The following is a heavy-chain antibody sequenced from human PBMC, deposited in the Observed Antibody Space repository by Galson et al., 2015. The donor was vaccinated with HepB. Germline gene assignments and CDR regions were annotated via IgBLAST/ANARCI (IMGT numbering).Heavy chain of an antibody. J-gene: IGHJ6*02. CDR2: ISYDGSNK. CDR3: ARDLVPTITGTTFYYYYGMDV. V-gene: IGHV3-30*04. D-gene: IGHD1-20*01. Sequence: SLRLSCAASGFTFSSYAMHWVRQAPGKGLEWVAVISYDGSNKYYADSVKGRFTISRDNSKNTLYLQMNSLRAEDTAVYYCARDLVPTITGTTFYYYYGMDVWGQGTTVTVSS. CDR1: GFTFSSYA.